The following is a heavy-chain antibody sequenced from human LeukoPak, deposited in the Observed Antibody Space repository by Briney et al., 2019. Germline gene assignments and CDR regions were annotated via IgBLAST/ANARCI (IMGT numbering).Heavy chain of an antibody. CDR1: GYFISSGYY. J-gene: IGHJ4*02. Sequence: SETLSLTCTVSGYFISSGYYWGWIRQPPGKGLEWIGSTSHSGSTFFNPSLKSRLAISVDTSKNQFSLKLNSVTAADTAVYYCAREAYFASGRPFYWGQGTLVTVS. CDR2: TSHSGST. D-gene: IGHD3-10*01. CDR3: AREAYFASGRPFY. V-gene: IGHV4-38-2*02.